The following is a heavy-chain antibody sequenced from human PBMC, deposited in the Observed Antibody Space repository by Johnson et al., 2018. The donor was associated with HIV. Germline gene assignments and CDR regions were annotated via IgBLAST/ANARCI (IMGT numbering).Heavy chain of an antibody. J-gene: IGHJ3*02. CDR2: IWYDGSNK. V-gene: IGHV3-30*18. D-gene: IGHD1-26*01. Sequence: QVQLVESGGGVVQPGRSLRLSCAASGFTFSSYGLHWVRQAPGKGLEWVAVIWYDGSNKYYADSVKGRFTISRDNSKNTLYLQMNSLRAEDTAVYYCAKDSRRWGAFSDAFDIWGQGTMVTVSS. CDR3: AKDSRRWGAFSDAFDI. CDR1: GFTFSSYG.